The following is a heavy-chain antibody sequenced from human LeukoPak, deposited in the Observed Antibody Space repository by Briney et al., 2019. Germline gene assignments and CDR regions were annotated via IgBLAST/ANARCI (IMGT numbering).Heavy chain of an antibody. CDR3: ARGPPYYYDSSGYYTPSLDMDV. J-gene: IGHJ6*02. Sequence: ASVKVSCTASGRTFTSYAISWARQAPGQGLKWMGGILPILGIANYAQKFQGRVTITADKSTSTAYMELSSLRSEDTAVYYFARGPPYYYDSSGYYTPSLDMDVWGQGTTVTVSS. CDR1: GRTFTSYA. V-gene: IGHV1-69*10. CDR2: ILPILGIA. D-gene: IGHD3-22*01.